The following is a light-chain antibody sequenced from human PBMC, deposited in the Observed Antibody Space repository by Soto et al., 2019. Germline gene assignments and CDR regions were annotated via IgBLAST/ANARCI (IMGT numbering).Light chain of an antibody. Sequence: EIVLTQSPGTLSLSPGERATLSCRASQSVYNNLAWYQQRPGQAPRLLIYGASSRATGIPDRFSGSGSGTDFTLTISRLEPEDFAVYYCQQYGSSPPWTFGQGTKVDIK. J-gene: IGKJ1*01. CDR3: QQYGSSPPWT. CDR1: QSVYNN. CDR2: GAS. V-gene: IGKV3-20*01.